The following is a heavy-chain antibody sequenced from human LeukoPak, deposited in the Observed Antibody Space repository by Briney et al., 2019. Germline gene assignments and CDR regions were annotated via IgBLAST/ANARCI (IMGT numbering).Heavy chain of an antibody. CDR3: ARERRGVVVSPRCDP. CDR1: GFTFSSYA. V-gene: IGHV3-30-3*01. Sequence: PVGSLRLSCAASGFTFSSYAMHWVRQAPGKGLGWVAVISYDGSNKYYTDSVKGRFTISTDNTKNTLYLQINSLRAEDAAVYYCARERRGVVVSPRCDPWGEGTLVTVSS. J-gene: IGHJ5*02. D-gene: IGHD2-15*01. CDR2: ISYDGSNK.